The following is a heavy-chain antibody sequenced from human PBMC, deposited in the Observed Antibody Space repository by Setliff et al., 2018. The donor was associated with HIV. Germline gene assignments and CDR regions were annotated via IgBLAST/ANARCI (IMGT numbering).Heavy chain of an antibody. V-gene: IGHV5-51*01. CDR1: GYSFTSYW. Sequence: GESLKISCKGSGYSFTSYWIGWVRQMPGRGLEWMGIIYPGNSDTTYSPSFQGQVTISADKSISTAYLQWSSLKASDTAMYYCAKHLSPGSGWYSKARGMDVWGQGTTVTVSS. D-gene: IGHD6-19*01. CDR3: AKHLSPGSGWYSKARGMDV. CDR2: IYPGNSDT. J-gene: IGHJ6*02.